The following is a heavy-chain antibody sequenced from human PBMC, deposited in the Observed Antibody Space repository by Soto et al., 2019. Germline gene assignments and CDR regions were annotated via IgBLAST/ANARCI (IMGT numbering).Heavy chain of an antibody. CDR3: AKGSWVHHGSEGGNWLDP. CDR1: GVTFSNYA. V-gene: IGHV3-23*01. D-gene: IGHD3-10*01. CDR2: ISHSGSST. J-gene: IGHJ5*02. Sequence: EVQFLESGGGLVQPGGSLRLSCAASGVTFSNYAMNWVRQAPGKGLEWVSGISHSGSSTYYAVSVKGRFTISRDNSKNTLFLQMNSLTAEDTAVYYCAKGSWVHHGSEGGNWLDPWGQGTLVTVSS.